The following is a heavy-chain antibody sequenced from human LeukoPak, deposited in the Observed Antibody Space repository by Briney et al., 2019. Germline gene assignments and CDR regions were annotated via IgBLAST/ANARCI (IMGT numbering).Heavy chain of an antibody. CDR3: ARQIVVVPAAMDNKDAFDI. D-gene: IGHD2-2*01. V-gene: IGHV4-30-4*08. J-gene: IGHJ3*02. CDR2: IYYSGST. Sequence: SQTLSLTCTVSGGSISSGDYYWSWIRQPPGKDLEWIGYIYYSGSTYYNPSLKSRVTISVDTSKNQFSLKLSSVTAADTAVYYCARQIVVVPAAMDNKDAFDIWGQGTMVTVSS. CDR1: GGSISSGDYY.